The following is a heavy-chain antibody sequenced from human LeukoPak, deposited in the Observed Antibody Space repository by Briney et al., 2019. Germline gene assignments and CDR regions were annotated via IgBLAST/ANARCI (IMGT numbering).Heavy chain of an antibody. V-gene: IGHV3-9*01. Sequence: GGSLKLSCAASGFTFDDYAMHWVRQAPGKGLEWVSGISWNSGYIGSADSVKGRFTISRDNAKNSLYLQMNSLRAEDTALYYCAKDANPYYFDYWGQGTLVTVSS. CDR2: ISWNSGYI. CDR3: AKDANPYYFDY. J-gene: IGHJ4*02. CDR1: GFTFDDYA.